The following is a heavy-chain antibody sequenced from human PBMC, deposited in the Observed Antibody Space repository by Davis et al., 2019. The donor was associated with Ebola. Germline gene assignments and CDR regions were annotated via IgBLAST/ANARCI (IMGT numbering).Heavy chain of an antibody. CDR3: TRTRLLHYGMDV. CDR2: IRSKAYGGTT. CDR1: GFTFGDYA. V-gene: IGHV3-49*04. Sequence: GSLRLSCTASGFTFGDYAMSWVRQAPGKGLEWVGFIRSKAYGGTTEYAASVKGRFTISRDDSKSIAYLQMNSLKTEDTAVYYCTRTRLLHYGMDVWGQGTTVTVSS. J-gene: IGHJ6*02. D-gene: IGHD2-21*02.